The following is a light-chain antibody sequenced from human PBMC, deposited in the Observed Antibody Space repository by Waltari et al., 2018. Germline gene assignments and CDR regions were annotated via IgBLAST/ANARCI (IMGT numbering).Light chain of an antibody. V-gene: IGKV1-5*03. CDR2: KAS. Sequence: DIQMTQSPSTLSASVGDRVTITCRASQSISTWLSWYQQKPVKAPKLLIYKASTLESGVPSRFSGSGSGTEFTLTIRSLQPADFATYYCQQYNNNMRTFGQGTKVEI. J-gene: IGKJ1*01. CDR1: QSISTW. CDR3: QQYNNNMRT.